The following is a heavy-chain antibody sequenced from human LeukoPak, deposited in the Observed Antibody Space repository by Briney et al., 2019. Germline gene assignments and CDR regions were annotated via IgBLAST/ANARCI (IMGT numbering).Heavy chain of an antibody. CDR3: ARFETVDTAFDY. J-gene: IGHJ4*02. CDR2: IYYSGST. Sequence: SETLSLTCTVSGASIRSSFWNWIRQPPGKGLEWIGYIYYSGSTNYNPSLKSRVTISVDTSKNQFSLKLSSVTAADTAVYYCARFETVDTAFDYWGQGTLVTVSS. V-gene: IGHV4-59*01. D-gene: IGHD5-18*01. CDR1: GASIRSSF.